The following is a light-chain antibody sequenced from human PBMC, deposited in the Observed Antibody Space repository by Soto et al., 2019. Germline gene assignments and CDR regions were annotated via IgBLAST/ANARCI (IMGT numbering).Light chain of an antibody. J-gene: IGLJ1*01. V-gene: IGLV2-14*01. CDR3: TSYRSGNTRA. Sequence: QSLLTHPASLSGSPGQSITISCTGTSSDVGGYNFVSWLQHHPGKAPKLMIYEVTNRPSGVPDRFSGSKSGNTASLTISGLQAEDEADYYCTSYRSGNTRAFGTGTKVTVL. CDR2: EVT. CDR1: SSDVGGYNF.